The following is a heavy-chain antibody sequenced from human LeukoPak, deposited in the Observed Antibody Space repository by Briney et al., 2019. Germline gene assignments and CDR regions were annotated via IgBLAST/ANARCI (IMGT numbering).Heavy chain of an antibody. CDR1: GGSFSGYY. CDR2: INHSGST. Sequence: SETLSLTCAVYGGSFSGYYWSWIRQPPGKGLEWIGEINHSGSTNYNPSLKSRVTISVDTSKNQFYMKLSSVTAEEKAVYYYARAWAGYSSSPASYNWFDPCGQGTLVTVSS. CDR3: ARAWAGYSSSPASYNWFDP. J-gene: IGHJ5*02. V-gene: IGHV4-34*01. D-gene: IGHD6-6*01.